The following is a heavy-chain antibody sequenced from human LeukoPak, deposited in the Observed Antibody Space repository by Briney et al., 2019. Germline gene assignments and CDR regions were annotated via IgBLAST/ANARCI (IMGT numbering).Heavy chain of an antibody. Sequence: RSLRPSCAPSGFTLSSYAMGWVRQAPGEGLEWVSGISDSGGSTYYEDSVKGRVTISRDNSKNTLYLQMNSLRAEDTAVYYCAAVVPGTSPQYNWFDPWGQGTLVTVSS. V-gene: IGHV3-23*01. CDR2: ISDSGGST. CDR1: GFTLSSYA. CDR3: AAVVPGTSPQYNWFDP. J-gene: IGHJ5*02. D-gene: IGHD2-2*01.